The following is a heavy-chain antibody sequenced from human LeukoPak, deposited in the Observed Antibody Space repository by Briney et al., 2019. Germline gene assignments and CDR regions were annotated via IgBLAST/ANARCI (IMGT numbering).Heavy chain of an antibody. CDR3: AREPGIVVVPAAPGLTGRGGPWAFDI. V-gene: IGHV1-69*13. Sequence: SVKVSCKASGGTFSSYAISWVRQAPGQGLEWMGGIIPIFGTANYAQKFQGRVTITADESTSTAYMELSSLRSEDTAVYYRAREPGIVVVPAAPGLTGRGGPWAFDIWGQGTMVTVSS. CDR2: IIPIFGTA. J-gene: IGHJ3*02. D-gene: IGHD2-2*01. CDR1: GGTFSSYA.